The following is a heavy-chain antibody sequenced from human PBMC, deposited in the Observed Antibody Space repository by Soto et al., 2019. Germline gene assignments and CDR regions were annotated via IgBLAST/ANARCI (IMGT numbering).Heavy chain of an antibody. Sequence: SLRLSCATSGFTFRSCWMHWVRHVPGRGLEWVSSLNGAGGSTYYADSVRGRFTISRDNSQNTLFLKMNRLTVDDTAIYYCAAPRDEYGSGISWFTYGMDVWGQGTTVTVSS. D-gene: IGHD3-10*01. CDR2: LNGAGGST. CDR3: AAPRDEYGSGISWFTYGMDV. V-gene: IGHV3-23*01. CDR1: GFTFRSCW. J-gene: IGHJ6*02.